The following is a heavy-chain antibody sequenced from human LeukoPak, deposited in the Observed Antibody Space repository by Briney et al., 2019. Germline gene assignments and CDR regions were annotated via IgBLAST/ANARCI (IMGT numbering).Heavy chain of an antibody. Sequence: SETLSLTCTVSGGSISSFYWSWIRQPPGKGLQWIGFIYYTGTTNYNPSLKSRVTISVDTTKNQFSLKLRSVTAADTAVYYCVRHTTYGGNSGFEYWGQGTLVTVSS. CDR2: IYYTGTT. CDR1: GGSISSFY. CDR3: VRHTTYGGNSGFEY. D-gene: IGHD4-23*01. V-gene: IGHV4-59*08. J-gene: IGHJ4*02.